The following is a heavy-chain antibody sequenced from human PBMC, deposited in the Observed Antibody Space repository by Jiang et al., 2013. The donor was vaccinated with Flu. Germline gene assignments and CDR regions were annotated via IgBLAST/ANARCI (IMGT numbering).Heavy chain of an antibody. V-gene: IGHV5-51*01. CDR2: IYPGDSDT. CDR3: ARLGASETNIAY. CDR1: GYTFTNYW. Sequence: GAEVKKPGESLKISCQGSGYTFTNYWIAWVRQMPGKGLEWMGIIYPGDSDTRYSPSFQGQVTFSADKSITTAYLQWSSLKASDTAMYYCARLGASETNIAYWGQGTLVTVSS. D-gene: IGHD4/OR15-4a*01. J-gene: IGHJ4*02.